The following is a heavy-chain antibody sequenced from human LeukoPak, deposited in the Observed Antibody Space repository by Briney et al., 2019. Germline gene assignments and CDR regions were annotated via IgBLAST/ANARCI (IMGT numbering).Heavy chain of an antibody. CDR3: ARGATGY. V-gene: IGHV4-34*01. J-gene: IGHJ4*02. CDR1: GGSLSDYP. Sequence: PSESLSLTCAVYGGSLSDYPWTWIRQPPGKGLEWIGQIWVGGGTKYNPSLNSRVTMSLDKSKNQLSLKLTSVSAADTAVYYCARGATGYWGQGTLVTV. CDR2: IWVGGGT.